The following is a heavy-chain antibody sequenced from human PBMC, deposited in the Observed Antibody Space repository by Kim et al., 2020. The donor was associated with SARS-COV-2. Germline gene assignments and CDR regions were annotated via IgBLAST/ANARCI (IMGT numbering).Heavy chain of an antibody. D-gene: IGHD6-19*01. Sequence: QKFQGRVTMTEDTSTDTAYMELSSLRSEDTAVYYCATDEAYSSGWGFDYWGQGTLVTVSS. J-gene: IGHJ4*02. V-gene: IGHV1-24*01. CDR3: ATDEAYSSGWGFDY.